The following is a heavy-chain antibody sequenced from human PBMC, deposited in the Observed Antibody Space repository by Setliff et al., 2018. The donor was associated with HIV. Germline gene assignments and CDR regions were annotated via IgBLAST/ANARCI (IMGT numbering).Heavy chain of an antibody. CDR1: GGSINSSTYY. D-gene: IGHD2-15*01. V-gene: IGHV4-39*07. Sequence: PSETLSLTCTVSGGSINSSTYYWGWIRQPPGKGLEWIGSFYYSGRTYYGPSLKSRVTISVDTSRNQISLKLSSVTAADTAVYYCARQRLGNCSGARCSFSGMDVWGPGTTVTVSS. CDR3: ARQRLGNCSGARCSFSGMDV. CDR2: FYYSGRT. J-gene: IGHJ6*02.